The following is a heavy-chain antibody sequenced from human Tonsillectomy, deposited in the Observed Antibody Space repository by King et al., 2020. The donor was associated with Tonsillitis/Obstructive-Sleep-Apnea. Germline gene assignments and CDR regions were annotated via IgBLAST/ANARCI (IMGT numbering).Heavy chain of an antibody. CDR1: GFTFSSYG. D-gene: IGHD2-15*01. Sequence: VQLVESGGGVVQPGRSLRLSCAASGFTFSSYGMHWVRRAPGKGLEWVAVIWYDGSNKYYADSVKGRFTISRDNSKNTMDLQMNSLRAEDTAVYYCARDFGYCSGGTCKYYFDYWGQGTLVTVSS. V-gene: IGHV3-33*01. CDR3: ARDFGYCSGGTCKYYFDY. J-gene: IGHJ4*02. CDR2: IWYDGSNK.